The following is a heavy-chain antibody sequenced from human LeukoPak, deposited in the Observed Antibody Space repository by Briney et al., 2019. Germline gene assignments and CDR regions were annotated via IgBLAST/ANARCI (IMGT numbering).Heavy chain of an antibody. CDR3: AGSSGWARYFDY. Sequence: GGSLRLSRAASGFTFSSHWMSWVRQAPGKGLECVANIKQDGSEKYYMDSVKGRFTISRDNAKNTLYLQMNSLRAEDTAVYYCAGSSGWARYFDYWGQGTLVTVSS. V-gene: IGHV3-7*05. CDR1: GFTFSSHW. CDR2: IKQDGSEK. J-gene: IGHJ4*02. D-gene: IGHD6-19*01.